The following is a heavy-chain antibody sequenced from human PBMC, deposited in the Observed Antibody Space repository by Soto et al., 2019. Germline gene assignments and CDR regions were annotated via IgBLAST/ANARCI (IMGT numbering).Heavy chain of an antibody. J-gene: IGHJ6*02. CDR3: AIGTSASLASEENYYYGVDV. CDR2: MNPNRGNT. CDR1: GYTFAGHD. Sequence: QVQLVQSGAEVKQPGASVKVSCKASGYTFAGHDINWVRQPTGQGLEWMGWMNPNRGNTGYAQKVQGRVTITSDTSITTASTELSSLRSEDTAVYYCAIGTSASLASEENYYYGVDVWGQGTTVTVSS. V-gene: IGHV1-8*01. D-gene: IGHD6-13*01.